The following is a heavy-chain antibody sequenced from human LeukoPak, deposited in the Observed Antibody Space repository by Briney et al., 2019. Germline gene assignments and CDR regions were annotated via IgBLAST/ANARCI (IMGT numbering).Heavy chain of an antibody. J-gene: IGHJ4*02. CDR1: GFTFRSYS. Sequence: GGSLRLSCAASGFTFRSYSMNWVRQAPGKGLEWVSSISSSSSYIYYADSVKGRFTISRDNAKNSLYLQMNGLTDEDTAVYYCARGSLNYYASGSYYMVFWGQGTLVTVSS. CDR2: ISSSSSYI. V-gene: IGHV3-21*06. D-gene: IGHD3-10*01. CDR3: ARGSLNYYASGSYYMVF.